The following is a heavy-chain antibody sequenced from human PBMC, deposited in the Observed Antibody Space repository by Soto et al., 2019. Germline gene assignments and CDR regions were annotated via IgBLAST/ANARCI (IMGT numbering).Heavy chain of an antibody. J-gene: IGHJ3*02. D-gene: IGHD3-10*01. V-gene: IGHV1-46*01. CDR2: INPSGGST. CDR3: ARVSYGDAFDI. CDR1: GYTFTSYY. Sequence: GPSVKVSCKASGYTFTSYYMHWVRQAPGQGLEWMGIINPSGGSTSYAQKFQGRVTMTRDTSTSTVYMELSSLRSEDTAVYYCARVSYGDAFDIWGQGTMVTVSS.